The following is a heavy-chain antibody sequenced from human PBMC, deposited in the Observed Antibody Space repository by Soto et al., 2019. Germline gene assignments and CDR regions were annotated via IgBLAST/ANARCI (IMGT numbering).Heavy chain of an antibody. D-gene: IGHD3-16*02. CDR2: IYHSGST. V-gene: IGHV4-30-2*01. Sequence: SETLSLTCAVSGGSISSGGYSWSWIRQPPGKGLEWIGYIYHSGSTYYNPSLKSRVSISVDKSINTAYLQWRGLKASDTAMYYCARHAVITLGGLIVSNYFDYWGQGTLVTVSS. CDR3: ARHAVITLGGLIVSNYFDY. J-gene: IGHJ4*02. CDR1: GGSISSGGYS.